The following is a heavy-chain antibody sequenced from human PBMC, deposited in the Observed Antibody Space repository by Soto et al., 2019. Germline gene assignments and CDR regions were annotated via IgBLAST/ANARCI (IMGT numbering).Heavy chain of an antibody. D-gene: IGHD6-13*01. CDR1: GYSFTSYW. Sequence: PGESLKISCKGSGYSFTSYWIGWVRQMPGKGLEWMGIIYPGDSDNRYSPSFQGQVTISADKSISTAYLQMNSLRAEDTAVYYCAREAAAAGATPTWGQGTTVTVSS. V-gene: IGHV5-51*01. J-gene: IGHJ6*02. CDR3: AREAAAAGATPT. CDR2: IYPGDSDN.